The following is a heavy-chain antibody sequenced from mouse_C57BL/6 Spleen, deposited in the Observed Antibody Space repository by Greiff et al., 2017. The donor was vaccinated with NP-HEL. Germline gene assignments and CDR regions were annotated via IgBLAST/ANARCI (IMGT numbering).Heavy chain of an antibody. Sequence: VQLVESGAELARPGASVKLSCKASGYTFTSYGMSWVKQRTGQGLEWIGEIYPRSGNPYYTEKFKGKATLTADKSSSTAYMELRSLKSEDSAVYFCYDYDGSKMDYWGQGTSVTVSS. D-gene: IGHD2-4*01. V-gene: IGHV1-81*01. CDR1: GYTFTSYG. CDR3: YDYDGSKMDY. CDR2: IYPRSGNP. J-gene: IGHJ4*01.